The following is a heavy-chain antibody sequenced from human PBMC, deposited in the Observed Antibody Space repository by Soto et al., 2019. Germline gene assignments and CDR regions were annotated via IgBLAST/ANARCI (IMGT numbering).Heavy chain of an antibody. CDR1: GGSISSISYY. Sequence: SETLSLTCTVSGGSISSISYYWGWIRQPPGKGLEWIGSIYYSGSTYYNPSLKSRVTISVDTSKNQFSLKLSSVTAADTAVYYCARHTPGISISDRWGQGTLVTVSS. J-gene: IGHJ4*02. CDR2: IYYSGST. V-gene: IGHV4-39*01. D-gene: IGHD3-3*01. CDR3: ARHTPGISISDR.